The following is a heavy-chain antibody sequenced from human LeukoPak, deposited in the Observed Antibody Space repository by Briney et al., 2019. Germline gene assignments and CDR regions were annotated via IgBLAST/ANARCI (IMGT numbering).Heavy chain of an antibody. CDR3: ARDFQYCSSTSCYMAFDP. V-gene: IGHV1-2*02. Sequence: ASVKVSCKASGYTFTSYYMHWVRQAPGQGLEWMGWINPNSGGTNYAQKFQGRVTMTRDTSISTAYMELSRLRSDDTAVYYCARDFQYCSSTSCYMAFDPWGQGTLVTVSS. D-gene: IGHD2-2*02. CDR1: GYTFTSYY. J-gene: IGHJ5*02. CDR2: INPNSGGT.